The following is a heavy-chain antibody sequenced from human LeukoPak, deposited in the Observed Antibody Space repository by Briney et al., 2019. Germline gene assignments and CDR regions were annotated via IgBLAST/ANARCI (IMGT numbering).Heavy chain of an antibody. CDR1: GFTFSSYG. Sequence: GGSLRLSCAASGFTFSSYGMHWVRQAPGKGLEWVAFIRYDGSNKYYADSVKGRFTISRDNSKNTLYLQMNSLRAEDTAVYYCAKVYCSGGSCYSRPVFDYWGQGTLVTVSS. CDR2: IRYDGSNK. V-gene: IGHV3-30*02. J-gene: IGHJ4*02. D-gene: IGHD2-15*01. CDR3: AKVYCSGGSCYSRPVFDY.